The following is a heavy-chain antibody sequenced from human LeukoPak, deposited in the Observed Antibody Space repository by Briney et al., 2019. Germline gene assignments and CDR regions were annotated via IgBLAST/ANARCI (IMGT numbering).Heavy chain of an antibody. D-gene: IGHD3-22*01. CDR3: ARRPRDTSGYYLGAFHD. J-gene: IGHJ3*01. V-gene: IGHV3-23*01. CDR1: GFTFSRYA. Sequence: GGSLRLSCAASGFTFSRYAMKWVRQAPGKGLEWVSVIGASGADTYYSDSVKGRFTVSRDNSQNTLFLHMSSLRAEDTAVYFCARRPRDTSGYYLGAFHDWGQGTTVTVSS. CDR2: IGASGADT.